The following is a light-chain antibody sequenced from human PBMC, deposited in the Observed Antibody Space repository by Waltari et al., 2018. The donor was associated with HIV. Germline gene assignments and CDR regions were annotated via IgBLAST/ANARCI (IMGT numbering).Light chain of an antibody. CDR3: SSYTSGSTPVV. Sequence: QSALTQPASVSGSPGQSITISCTGTSSDIGTYNYVSWYQQHPGKAPKLTIYEVSNRRSGDSNRFSGSKSGNTASLTISGLQAEDEADYYCSSYTSGSTPVVFGGGTKLTVL. V-gene: IGLV2-14*01. CDR1: SSDIGTYNY. CDR2: EVS. J-gene: IGLJ2*01.